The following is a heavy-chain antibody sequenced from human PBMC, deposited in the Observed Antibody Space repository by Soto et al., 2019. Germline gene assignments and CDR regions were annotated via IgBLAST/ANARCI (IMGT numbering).Heavy chain of an antibody. CDR2: ISSSSSTI. CDR1: GFTFSSHS. Sequence: RGSLRLSCAASGFTFSSHSMNWVRQAPGKGLEWVSYISSSSSTIYYADSVKGRFTISRDNAKNSLCLQMNSLRAEDTAVYYCARDGLSLNWFDPWGQGTLVTVSS. J-gene: IGHJ5*02. CDR3: ARDGLSLNWFDP. V-gene: IGHV3-48*01. D-gene: IGHD2-8*01.